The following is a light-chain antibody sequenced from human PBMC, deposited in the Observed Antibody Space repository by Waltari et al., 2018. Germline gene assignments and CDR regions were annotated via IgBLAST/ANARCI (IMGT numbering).Light chain of an antibody. CDR1: SGSIPSNF. CDR3: QSYDTTTHWV. CDR2: EDN. Sequence: NFMLTQPHSVSESPGKTVIISCTRSSGSIPSNFVPGYQQRPGSAPTTVIFEDNERPSGVPDRFSGSIDSSSNSASLTISGLRTEDEADYYCQSYDTTTHWVFGGGTKLTVL. J-gene: IGLJ3*02. V-gene: IGLV6-57*03.